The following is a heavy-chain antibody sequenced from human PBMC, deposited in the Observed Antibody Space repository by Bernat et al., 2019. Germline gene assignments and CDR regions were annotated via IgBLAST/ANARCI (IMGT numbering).Heavy chain of an antibody. J-gene: IGHJ4*02. CDR3: ARSRIGGSGWQPFDY. CDR2: INPNSGGT. Sequence: QVQLVQSGAEVKKPGASVKVSCKASGYTFTGYYMHWVRQAPGQGLEWMGWINPNSGGTNYAQKFQGWVTMTRDTYISTAYMELSRLRSDDTAVYYCARSRIGGSGWQPFDYWGQGTLVTVSS. D-gene: IGHD6-19*01. CDR1: GYTFTGYY. V-gene: IGHV1-2*04.